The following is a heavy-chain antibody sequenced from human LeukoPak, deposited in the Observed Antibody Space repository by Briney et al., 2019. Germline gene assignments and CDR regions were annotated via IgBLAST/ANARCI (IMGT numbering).Heavy chain of an antibody. CDR3: AKDPHSPYCSGGSCYSDY. V-gene: IGHV3-23*01. D-gene: IGHD2-15*01. J-gene: IGHJ4*02. CDR1: GFTFSSYA. Sequence: PGGSLRLSCAASGFTFSSYAMSWVRQAPGKGLEWVSAISGSGGSTYYADSVKGRFTISRDNSKNTLYLQMNSLRAEDTAVYYCAKDPHSPYCSGGSCYSDYWGQGTPVTVSS. CDR2: ISGSGGST.